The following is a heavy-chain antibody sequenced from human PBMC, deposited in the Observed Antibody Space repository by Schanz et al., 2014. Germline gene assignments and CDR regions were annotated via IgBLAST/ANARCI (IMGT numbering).Heavy chain of an antibody. J-gene: IGHJ4*02. D-gene: IGHD3-3*01. CDR2: ISAYNGNT. CDR3: ARSAGRDFWSGYYTRFDY. Sequence: QVQLVQSGAEVKKPGASVRVSCKASGYTFTTYAMSWVRQAPGQGLEWVGWISAYNGNTKYPQKLQGSVTMTTDTSTSTAYMELRSLRSDDTAVYYCARSAGRDFWSGYYTRFDYWGQGTLVTVSS. V-gene: IGHV1-18*01. CDR1: GYTFTTYA.